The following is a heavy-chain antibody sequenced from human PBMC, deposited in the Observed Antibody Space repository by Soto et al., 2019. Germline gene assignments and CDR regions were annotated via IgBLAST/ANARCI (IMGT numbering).Heavy chain of an antibody. CDR3: ASDLCGGHCYSGAIFDY. J-gene: IGHJ4*02. D-gene: IGHD2-21*02. Sequence: PSETLSLTCTVSGGSVSSGRYYWRWIRQPAGKGLAWLVRIYTSGSTNYNPSLKSRVTMSVDTSKIHLSLKLSSVTASGTAVYYCASDLCGGHCYSGAIFDYWGKGNMGTV. V-gene: IGHV4-61*02. CDR2: IYTSGST. CDR1: GGSVSSGRYY.